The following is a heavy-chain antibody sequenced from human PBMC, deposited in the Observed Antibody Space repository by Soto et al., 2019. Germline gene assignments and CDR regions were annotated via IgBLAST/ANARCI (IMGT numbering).Heavy chain of an antibody. V-gene: IGHV1-69*13. CDR1: GGTLSSYA. Sequence: SVKVSCKASGGTLSSYAISWVRQAPGQGLEWMGGIIPIFGTANYAQKFQGRVTITADESTSTAYMELSSLRSEDTAVYYCARDAPGKHHGDYYYGMDVWGQGTTVTV. D-gene: IGHD2-21*01. J-gene: IGHJ6*02. CDR3: ARDAPGKHHGDYYYGMDV. CDR2: IIPIFGTA.